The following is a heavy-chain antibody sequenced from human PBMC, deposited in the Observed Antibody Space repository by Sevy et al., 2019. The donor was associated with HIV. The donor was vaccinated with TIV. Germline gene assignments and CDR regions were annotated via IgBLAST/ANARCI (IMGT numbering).Heavy chain of an antibody. J-gene: IGHJ4*02. V-gene: IGHV3-23*01. CDR1: GFTFSSYA. D-gene: IGHD3-22*01. CDR3: AKDRGGEYYYDSSGPNPMVPSSYFDY. Sequence: GSLRLSCAASGFTFSSYAMSWVRQAPGKGLEWVSAISGSGGSTYYADSVKGRFTISRDNSKNTLYLQMNSLRAEDKAVYYCAKDRGGEYYYDSSGPNPMVPSSYFDYWGQGTLVTVSS. CDR2: ISGSGGST.